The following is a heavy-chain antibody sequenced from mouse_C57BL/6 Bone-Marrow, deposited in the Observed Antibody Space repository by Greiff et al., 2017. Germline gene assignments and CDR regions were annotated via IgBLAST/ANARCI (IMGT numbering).Heavy chain of an antibody. J-gene: IGHJ3*01. D-gene: IGHD2-3*01. CDR1: GFTFSSYG. CDR3: ARKDGYYLFAY. Sequence: EVQLQESGGDLVKPGGSLKLSCAASGFTFSSYGMSWVRQTPDKRLEWVATISSGGSYTYYPDSVKGRFTISRDNAKNTLYLQMSSLKSEDTAMYYCARKDGYYLFAYWGQGTLVTVSA. V-gene: IGHV5-6*01. CDR2: ISSGGSYT.